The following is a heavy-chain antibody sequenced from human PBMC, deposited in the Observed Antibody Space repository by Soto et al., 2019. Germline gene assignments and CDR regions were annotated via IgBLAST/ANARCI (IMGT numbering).Heavy chain of an antibody. V-gene: IGHV1-2*02. Sequence: GASVKVSCKVSGYPFTTYYIHWVRQAPGQGLEWMGWIDPRSGGTGYEQKFQGRVTMTRDTSISTVYMDLSGLTSDDTALYYCATDDYGIFPYWGQGSLVTVSS. CDR1: GYPFTTYY. CDR2: IDPRSGGT. D-gene: IGHD3-10*01. J-gene: IGHJ4*02. CDR3: ATDDYGIFPY.